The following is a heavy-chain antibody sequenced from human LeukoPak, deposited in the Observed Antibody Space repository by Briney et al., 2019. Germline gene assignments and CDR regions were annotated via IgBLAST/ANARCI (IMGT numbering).Heavy chain of an antibody. Sequence: PGGSLRLSCAASGFTFDDYAMHWVRQAPGKGLEWVSGISWNSGSIGYADSVKGRFTISRDNAKNSLYLQMNSLRAEDTAVYFCARGFHSPNHDYWGQGTLVTVSS. D-gene: IGHD1-14*01. CDR1: GFTFDDYA. J-gene: IGHJ4*02. CDR2: ISWNSGSI. CDR3: ARGFHSPNHDY. V-gene: IGHV3-9*01.